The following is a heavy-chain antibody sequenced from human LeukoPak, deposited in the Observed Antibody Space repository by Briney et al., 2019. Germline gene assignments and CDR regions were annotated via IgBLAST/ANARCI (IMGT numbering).Heavy chain of an antibody. V-gene: IGHV4-4*02. D-gene: IGHD2-2*02. J-gene: IGHJ6*02. CDR1: VGSISRGNW. CDR3: ATAPILRGEGGEHYKYGMDV. Sequence: PSDTLSLTCAVSVGSISRGNWWSWVRQSPGKGLEWIGEIYHNGTPNYSPSLKSRVTKSADTFKNHFSLKLTSVPAADTAVYYCATAPILRGEGGEHYKYGMDVWGQGTTVIVSS. CDR2: IYHNGTP.